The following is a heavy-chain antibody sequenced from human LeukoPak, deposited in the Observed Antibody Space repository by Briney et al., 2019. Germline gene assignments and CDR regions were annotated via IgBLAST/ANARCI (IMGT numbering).Heavy chain of an antibody. Sequence: ASVKVSCKASGYTFTSYDINWVRQATGQGLEWMGWMNPNSGNTGYAQKFQGRVTMTRDTSISTAYMELSRLRSDDTAVYYCARPSRIAVAGTNWGQGTLVTVSS. V-gene: IGHV1-8*01. CDR2: MNPNSGNT. J-gene: IGHJ4*02. CDR3: ARPSRIAVAGTN. CDR1: GYTFTSYD. D-gene: IGHD6-19*01.